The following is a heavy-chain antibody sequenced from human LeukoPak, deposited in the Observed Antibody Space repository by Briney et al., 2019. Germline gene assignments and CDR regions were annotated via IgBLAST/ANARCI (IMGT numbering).Heavy chain of an antibody. Sequence: SETLSLTCIVSGYSISSGYYWGWIRQPPGKGLEWIGSIYHSGSTYYNPSLKSRVTISVDTSKNQFSLKLSSVTAADTAVYYCARGRGRGPYFDYWGQGTLVTVSS. CDR1: GYSISSGYY. D-gene: IGHD3-10*01. CDR2: IYHSGST. V-gene: IGHV4-38-2*02. J-gene: IGHJ4*02. CDR3: ARGRGRGPYFDY.